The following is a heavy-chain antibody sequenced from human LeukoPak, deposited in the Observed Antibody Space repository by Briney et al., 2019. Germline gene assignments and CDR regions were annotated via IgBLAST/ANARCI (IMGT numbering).Heavy chain of an antibody. Sequence: PGGSLRLSCAASGFTFSSYAMSWVRQAPGKGLEWVSAISGSGGSTYYADSVKGRFTISRDNSKNTLYLQMNSLRAEDTAVYYCAKGYSRDGYNSRDFDYWGQGTLVTVSS. D-gene: IGHD5-24*01. J-gene: IGHJ4*02. CDR2: ISGSGGST. CDR1: GFTFSSYA. V-gene: IGHV3-23*01. CDR3: AKGYSRDGYNSRDFDY.